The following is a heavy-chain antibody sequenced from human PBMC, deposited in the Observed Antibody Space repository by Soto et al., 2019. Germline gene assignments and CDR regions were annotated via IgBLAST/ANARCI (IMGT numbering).Heavy chain of an antibody. CDR3: AKARCRTANRSVPDS. J-gene: IGHJ5*01. CDR1: GFTFSTYT. V-gene: IGHV3-23*01. Sequence: GGSLRLSCAASGFTFSTYTMSWVRQAPGKGLEWVSSISGGGDSPSYADSVQGRFTISRDNPKNTLYLQMNSLRAEDTALYYCAKARCRTANRSVPDSCGRGT. D-gene: IGHD1-1*01. CDR2: ISGGGDSP.